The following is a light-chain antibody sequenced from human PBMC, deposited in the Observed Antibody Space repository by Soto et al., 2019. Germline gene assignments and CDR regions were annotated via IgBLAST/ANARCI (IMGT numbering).Light chain of an antibody. CDR3: QHLNSYPLT. Sequence: IVLTQSPGTLSLSPGERATLSCRASRSVGTFLAWYQQKPGQAPRLLIYGASSRATVIPDRFSGSGSGTDFTLTISRLEPEDFAVYYCQHLNSYPLTFGGGTKVDIK. CDR2: GAS. V-gene: IGKV3-20*01. J-gene: IGKJ4*01. CDR1: RSVGTF.